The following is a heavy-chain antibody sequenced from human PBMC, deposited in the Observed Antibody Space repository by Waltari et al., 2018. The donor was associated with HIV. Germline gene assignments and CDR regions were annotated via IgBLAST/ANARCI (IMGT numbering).Heavy chain of an antibody. D-gene: IGHD6-19*01. CDR3: AKDTGAVACPAWYFDT. V-gene: IGHV3-9*01. CDR1: GLLRDASS. CDR2: ISWNSGTI. Sequence: QMVESGGGLVQAGRTLRLSFVVPGLLRDASSLHWVRQIPGKGREGVSTISWNSGTISYADFVKGRFTTSRDNTKNSLYLQMNSLRPEDTALYYCAKDTGAVACPAWYFDTWGQGTLVTVSS. J-gene: IGHJ4*02.